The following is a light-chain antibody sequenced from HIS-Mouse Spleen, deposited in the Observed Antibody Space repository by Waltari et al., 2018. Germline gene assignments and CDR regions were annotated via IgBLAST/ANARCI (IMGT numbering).Light chain of an antibody. CDR1: QSVLYSSNNKNY. CDR2: WAA. V-gene: IGKV4-1*01. CDR3: QQYYSTPPT. J-gene: IGKJ1*01. Sequence: DIVMTQSPDSLAVSLGERATINCKSSQSVLYSSNNKNYLAWYQQKPGQPLKLLIYWAATRESGVPDRFSGNGSGTDFTLTISSLQAEDVSVYYCQQYYSTPPTFGQGTKVEIK.